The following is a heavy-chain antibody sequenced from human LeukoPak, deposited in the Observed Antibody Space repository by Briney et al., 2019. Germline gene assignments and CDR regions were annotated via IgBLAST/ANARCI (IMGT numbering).Heavy chain of an antibody. CDR3: ARGRYYYGSGSYYLFDY. CDR1: GYTFTSYY. Sequence: XSVKVSCKASGYTFTSYYMHWVRQAPGQGLEWMGIINPSGGSTSYAQKFQGRVTMTRDTSTSTAYMELRSLRSDDTAVYYCARGRYYYGSGSYYLFDYWGQGTLVTVSS. V-gene: IGHV1-46*01. D-gene: IGHD3-10*01. J-gene: IGHJ4*02. CDR2: INPSGGST.